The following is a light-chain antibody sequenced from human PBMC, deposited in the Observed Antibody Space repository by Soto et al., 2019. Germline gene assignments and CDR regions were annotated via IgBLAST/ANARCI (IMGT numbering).Light chain of an antibody. CDR1: QSLVYRDGNTY. CDR2: KVS. Sequence: DVVMTQSPLSLPVTLGQPASISCRSSQSLVYRDGNTYLNWFQQRPGQCPRRLIYKVSNRDSGVPDRFGGSGAGTDFTLKISRVEAEDVGVYYCMQGSHWPRTFGQGTRLEIK. V-gene: IGKV2-30*01. J-gene: IGKJ5*01. CDR3: MQGSHWPRT.